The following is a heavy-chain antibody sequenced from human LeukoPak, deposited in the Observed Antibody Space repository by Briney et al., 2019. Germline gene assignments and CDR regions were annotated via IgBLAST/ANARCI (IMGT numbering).Heavy chain of an antibody. CDR3: AKSMVGYYYYGMDV. D-gene: IGHD2-15*01. CDR1: GFTFSSYA. CDR2: ISGSGGST. V-gene: IGHV3-23*01. Sequence: GGSLRLSCAASGFTFSSYAMSWVRQAPGKGLEWVSAISGSGGSTYYADSVKGRFTISRDNSKNTPYLQMNSLRAEDTAVYYCAKSMVGYYYYGMDVWGQGTTVTVSS. J-gene: IGHJ6*02.